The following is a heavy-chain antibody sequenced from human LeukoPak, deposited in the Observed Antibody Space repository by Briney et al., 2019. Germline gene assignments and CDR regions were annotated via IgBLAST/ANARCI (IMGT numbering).Heavy chain of an antibody. CDR1: GYTFTGYY. D-gene: IGHD1-1*01. CDR2: INPSGGIT. Sequence: ASVKVSCKTSGYTFTGYYMHWVRQAPGQGLEWMEMINPSGGITTYALKFQGRVTMTMDTSTSTVYMELSSLGYEDTAVYYCARSMELDHWGQGTLVTVSS. V-gene: IGHV1-46*01. CDR3: ARSMELDH. J-gene: IGHJ4*02.